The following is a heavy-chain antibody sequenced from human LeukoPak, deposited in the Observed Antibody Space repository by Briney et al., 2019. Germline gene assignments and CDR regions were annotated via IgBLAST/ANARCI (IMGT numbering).Heavy chain of an antibody. D-gene: IGHD3-3*01. J-gene: IGHJ6*02. Sequence: GGSLRLSCAASGFTFSSYSMNWVRQAPGKGLEWVSSISSSSSYIYYADSVKGRFTISRDNAKNSLYLQMNSLRAEDTAVYYCARGTRGYFWSGYPNYYYYGMDVWGQGTTVTVSS. V-gene: IGHV3-21*04. CDR1: GFTFSSYS. CDR3: ARGTRGYFWSGYPNYYYYGMDV. CDR2: ISSSSSYI.